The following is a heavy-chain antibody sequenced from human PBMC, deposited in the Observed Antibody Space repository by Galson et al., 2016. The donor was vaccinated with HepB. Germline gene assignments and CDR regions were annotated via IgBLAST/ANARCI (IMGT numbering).Heavy chain of an antibody. D-gene: IGHD6-19*01. J-gene: IGHJ4*02. Sequence: SLRLSCAASGFTFSSYWMGWARQAPDKGLQWVANINQDGNEKYYLGSVMGRFTISRDNAKNSLSLQMDSLTAEDTAVYYCTIDGSAWSAYWGQGTLVTVSS. CDR3: TIDGSAWSAY. CDR2: INQDGNEK. CDR1: GFTFSSYW. V-gene: IGHV3-7*03.